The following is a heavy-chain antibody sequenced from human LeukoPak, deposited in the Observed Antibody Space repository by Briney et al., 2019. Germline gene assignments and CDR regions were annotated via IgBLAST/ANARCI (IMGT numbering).Heavy chain of an antibody. J-gene: IGHJ6*03. CDR3: ARRYSSSWYEGGGYYYYYMDV. V-gene: IGHV1-2*02. CDR2: INPNSGGT. Sequence: ASVKVSCKASGYTFTGYYMHWVRQAPGQGLEWMGWINPNSGGTNYAQKLQGRVTMTTDTSTSTAYMELRSLRSDDTAVYYCARRYSSSWYEGGGYYYYYMDVWGKGTTVTISS. CDR1: GYTFTGYY. D-gene: IGHD6-13*01.